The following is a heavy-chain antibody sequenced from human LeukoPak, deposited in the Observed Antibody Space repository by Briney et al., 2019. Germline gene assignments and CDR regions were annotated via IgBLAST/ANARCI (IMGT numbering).Heavy chain of an antibody. CDR2: MYHTGST. D-gene: IGHD3-22*01. Sequence: SETLSLTCGVSGGSISSYYWSWIRQPPGKGLEWIGYMYHTGSTNYNLSLKSRVTISVDTSKNQFSLKLSSVTAADTAVYYCARAIKQGYYYDSSGYAFDIWGQGTMVTVSS. CDR1: GGSISSYY. V-gene: IGHV4-59*12. CDR3: ARAIKQGYYYDSSGYAFDI. J-gene: IGHJ3*02.